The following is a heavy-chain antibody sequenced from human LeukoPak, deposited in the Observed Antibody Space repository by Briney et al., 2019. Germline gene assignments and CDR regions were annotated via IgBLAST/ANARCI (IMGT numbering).Heavy chain of an antibody. V-gene: IGHV3-23*01. Sequence: GGSLRLSCAASGFTFSSYAMSWVRQAPGKGLEWVSAISGSGGSTYYADSVKGRFTISRDNSKSTLYLQMNSLRAEDTAVYYCAKYREEDDGWYPDNDAFDIWGQGTMVTVSS. D-gene: IGHD6-19*01. CDR2: ISGSGGST. CDR3: AKYREEDDGWYPDNDAFDI. J-gene: IGHJ3*02. CDR1: GFTFSSYA.